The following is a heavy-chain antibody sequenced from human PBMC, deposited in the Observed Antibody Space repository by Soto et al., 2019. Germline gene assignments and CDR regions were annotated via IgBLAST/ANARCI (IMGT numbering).Heavy chain of an antibody. Sequence: PGGSLRLPCAASGFTFSSYAMHWVRQAPGKGLEWVAVISYDGSNKYYADSVKGRFTISRDNSKNTLYLQMNSLRAEDTAVYYCARDFVECTNGVCPRGYYYYGMDVWGQGTTVTVSS. D-gene: IGHD2-8*01. CDR2: ISYDGSNK. V-gene: IGHV3-30-3*01. J-gene: IGHJ6*02. CDR3: ARDFVECTNGVCPRGYYYYGMDV. CDR1: GFTFSSYA.